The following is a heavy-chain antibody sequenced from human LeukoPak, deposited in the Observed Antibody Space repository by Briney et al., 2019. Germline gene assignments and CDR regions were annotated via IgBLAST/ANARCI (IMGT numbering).Heavy chain of an antibody. D-gene: IGHD1-26*01. V-gene: IGHV4-30-4*01. CDR2: IYYSGST. Sequence: SETLSLTCTVSGGSISSGDYYWSWIRQPPGKGLEWIGHIYYSGSTYYNSSLKSRVTISVDTSKNQFPLKLSSVTAADTAVYYCARDSKFYSGSYSAAIDAFDIWGQGTMVTVSS. J-gene: IGHJ3*02. CDR1: GGSISSGDYY. CDR3: ARDSKFYSGSYSAAIDAFDI.